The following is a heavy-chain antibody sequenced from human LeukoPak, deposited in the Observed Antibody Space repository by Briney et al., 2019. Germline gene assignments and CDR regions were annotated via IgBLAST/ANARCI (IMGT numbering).Heavy chain of an antibody. J-gene: IGHJ4*02. D-gene: IGHD6-13*01. CDR3: ATGAAAAGI. Sequence: ASVRVSCKASGYTFATYYMHWVRQAPGKGLEWMGGFDPEDGETIYAQKFQGRVTMTEDTSTDTAYMELSSLRSEDTAVYYCATGAAAAGIWGQGTLVTVSS. V-gene: IGHV1-24*01. CDR1: GYTFATYY. CDR2: FDPEDGET.